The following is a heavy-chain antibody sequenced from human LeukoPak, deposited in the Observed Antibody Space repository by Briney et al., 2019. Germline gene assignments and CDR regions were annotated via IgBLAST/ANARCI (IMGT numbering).Heavy chain of an antibody. V-gene: IGHV3-30*18. Sequence: GRSLRLSCAASGFTFTNYDIHWVRQAPGKGLEWVAVVSYDGSDKYYADSVKGRFTISRDNSKSTLYLQMNSLRAEDTAIYYCAKALERGDYHDYYGMDVWGQGTTVTVSS. J-gene: IGHJ6*02. CDR3: AKALERGDYHDYYGMDV. D-gene: IGHD2-21*02. CDR1: GFTFTNYD. CDR2: VSYDGSDK.